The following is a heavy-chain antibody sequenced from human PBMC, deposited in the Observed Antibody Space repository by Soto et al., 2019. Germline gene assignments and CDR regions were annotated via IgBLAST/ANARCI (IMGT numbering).Heavy chain of an antibody. Sequence: GGSLRLSCAASGFTFSDYYMSWIRQAPGKGLEWVSYISSSGSTIYYADSVKGRFTISRDNAKNSLYLQMNSLRAEDTAVYYCARVSNYDILTGYYVFDYWGQGTLVTVSS. V-gene: IGHV3-11*01. J-gene: IGHJ4*02. CDR1: GFTFSDYY. CDR2: ISSSGSTI. D-gene: IGHD3-9*01. CDR3: ARVSNYDILTGYYVFDY.